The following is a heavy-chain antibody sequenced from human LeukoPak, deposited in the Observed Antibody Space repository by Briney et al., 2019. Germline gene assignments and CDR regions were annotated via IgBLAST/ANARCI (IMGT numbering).Heavy chain of an antibody. D-gene: IGHD4-23*01. Sequence: PGGSLRLSCAASGFIFGDYNMNWVRQVPGKGLEWISYMSSTSTTIFYADSVKGRFTISRDNSKNTLYLQMNSLRAEDTAVYYCAKGINSEGDYWGQGTLVTVSS. V-gene: IGHV3-48*01. J-gene: IGHJ4*02. CDR3: AKGINSEGDY. CDR2: MSSTSTTI. CDR1: GFIFGDYN.